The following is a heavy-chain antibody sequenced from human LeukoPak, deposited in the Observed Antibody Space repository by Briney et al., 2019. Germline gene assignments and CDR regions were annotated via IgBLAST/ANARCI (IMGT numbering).Heavy chain of an antibody. CDR2: ISSSSSTI. V-gene: IGHV3-48*01. CDR1: GFTFSSYS. D-gene: IGHD4-17*01. J-gene: IGHJ4*02. CDR3: ARGGGYGDYFAYY. Sequence: GGSLRLSCAASGFTFSSYSMNWVRQALGKGLEWLSYISSSSSTIYYADSVKGRFTISRDNSKNTLYLQMNSLRAEDTAVYYCARGGGYGDYFAYYWGQGTLVTVSS.